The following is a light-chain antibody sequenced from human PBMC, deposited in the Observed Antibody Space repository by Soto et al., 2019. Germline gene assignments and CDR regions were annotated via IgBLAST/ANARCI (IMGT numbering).Light chain of an antibody. CDR2: DVS. V-gene: IGLV2-11*01. CDR3: CSYAGSYCYV. Sequence: QSALTQPRSVSGSPGQSVTISCTGTSSDVGGYNYVSWYQQHPGKAPKLMIYDVSKRPSGVPDSFSGSKSGNTASLTISGLQAEDEADYYCCSYAGSYCYVFGTGTEVTVL. CDR1: SSDVGGYNY. J-gene: IGLJ1*01.